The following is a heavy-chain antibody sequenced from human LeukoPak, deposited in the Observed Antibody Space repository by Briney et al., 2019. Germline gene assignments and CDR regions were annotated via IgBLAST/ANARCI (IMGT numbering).Heavy chain of an antibody. CDR2: INPSDGST. CDR3: ARDAYYYGSGSYTDYYYYYGMDV. CDR1: GYTFTSYY. D-gene: IGHD3-10*01. V-gene: IGHV1-46*01. Sequence: ASVKVSCKASGYTFTSYYMHWVRQAPGQGLEWMGIINPSDGSTSYAQKFQGRVTMTRDTSTSTVYMELSSLRSEDTAVYYCARDAYYYGSGSYTDYYYYYGMDVWGQGTTVTVSS. J-gene: IGHJ6*02.